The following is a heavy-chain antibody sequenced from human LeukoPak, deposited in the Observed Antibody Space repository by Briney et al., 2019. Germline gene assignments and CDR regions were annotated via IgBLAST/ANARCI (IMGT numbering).Heavy chain of an antibody. Sequence: GGSLRLSCAASGFTFSSYGMHWVRQAPGKGLEWVAVISYDGSNKYYADSVKGRFTISRDNSKNTLYLQMNSLRAEDTAVYYCAKSSLFGVVMACFDYWGQGTLVTVSS. CDR2: ISYDGSNK. CDR3: AKSSLFGVVMACFDY. D-gene: IGHD3-3*01. V-gene: IGHV3-30*18. CDR1: GFTFSSYG. J-gene: IGHJ4*02.